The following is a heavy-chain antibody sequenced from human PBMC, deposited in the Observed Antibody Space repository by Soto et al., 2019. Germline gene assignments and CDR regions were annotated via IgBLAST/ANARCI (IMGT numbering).Heavy chain of an antibody. J-gene: IGHJ6*02. CDR2: IWYDGSNK. CDR3: ARHPGFMITFGGVIVIAAMDV. Sequence: PRGSLRLSCAASGFSFSLYGIHWVRQAPGKGQEWLPFIWYDGSNKYYADSVKGRCTISRVNSKNTLYLQVNSLRAEDTAVYYCARHPGFMITFGGVIVIAAMDVWGQGVTVTVSS. D-gene: IGHD3-16*02. CDR1: GFSFSLYG. V-gene: IGHV3-33*08.